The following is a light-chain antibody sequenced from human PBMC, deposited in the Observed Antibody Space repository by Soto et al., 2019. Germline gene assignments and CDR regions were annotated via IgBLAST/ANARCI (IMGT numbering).Light chain of an antibody. V-gene: IGKV3-20*01. Sequence: EIVLTQSPGTLSLSPGERATLSCRASQSVSSSYLAWYQQKPGQAPRLLIYGASSRATGIPDRFSGSGSGTDFTLTISRLDPEDFAVYYCKQYDISPRTFGQGTKVDIK. CDR1: QSVSSSY. J-gene: IGKJ1*01. CDR3: KQYDISPRT. CDR2: GAS.